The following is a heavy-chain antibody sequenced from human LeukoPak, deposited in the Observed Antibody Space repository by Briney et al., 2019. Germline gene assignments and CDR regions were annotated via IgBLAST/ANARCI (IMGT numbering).Heavy chain of an antibody. Sequence: GESLKISCKGSGYSFTSYWIGWVRQMPGKGLEWMGIIYPGDSDTRYSPSFQGQVTISADKSISTAYLQWSSLKASDTAMYYCARGGRAAAGTVFFDPWGQGTLVTASS. CDR3: ARGGRAAAGTVFFDP. J-gene: IGHJ5*02. CDR2: IYPGDSDT. D-gene: IGHD6-13*01. CDR1: GYSFTSYW. V-gene: IGHV5-51*01.